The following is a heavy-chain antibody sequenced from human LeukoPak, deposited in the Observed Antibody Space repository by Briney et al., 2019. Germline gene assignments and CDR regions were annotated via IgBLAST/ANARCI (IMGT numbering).Heavy chain of an antibody. CDR1: GGSISSGGYY. V-gene: IGHV4-30-2*03. D-gene: IGHD4-23*01. Sequence: PSQTLSLTCTVSGGSISSGGYYWSWIRQPPGKGLEWIGSIYHSGSTYYNPSLKSRVTISVDTSKNQFSLKLSSVTAADTAVYYCASDYGGNSGDREGADYWGQGTLVTVSS. CDR2: IYHSGST. CDR3: ASDYGGNSGDREGADY. J-gene: IGHJ4*02.